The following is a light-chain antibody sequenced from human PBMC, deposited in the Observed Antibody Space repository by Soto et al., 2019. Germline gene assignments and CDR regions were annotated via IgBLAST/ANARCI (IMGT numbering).Light chain of an antibody. CDR1: QSVSSR. V-gene: IGKV1-12*01. CDR3: QQANSLPPT. Sequence: DVEMTQSPATLSASLGERATITCRASQSVSSRLAWYQQKPGQAPRLLIYAASTRASGVPERFSGSGSGTDFTLTISILQPEDFVTYCCQQANSLPPTFGGGTKVDIK. J-gene: IGKJ4*01. CDR2: AAS.